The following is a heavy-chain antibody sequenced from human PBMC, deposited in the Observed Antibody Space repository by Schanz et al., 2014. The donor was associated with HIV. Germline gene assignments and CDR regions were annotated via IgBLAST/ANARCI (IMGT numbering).Heavy chain of an antibody. Sequence: EVQLVESGGGLVKPGGSLRLSCAASGFTFSSYSMNWVRQAPGKGLEWVSSISSSGGYIYYVDSVKGRFIISRDNAKNSLYLQMNSLRAEDTAVYYCARETILPGAFDIWGQGTMVTVSS. CDR3: ARETILPGAFDI. CDR2: ISSSGGYI. J-gene: IGHJ3*02. CDR1: GFTFSSYS. V-gene: IGHV3-21*01.